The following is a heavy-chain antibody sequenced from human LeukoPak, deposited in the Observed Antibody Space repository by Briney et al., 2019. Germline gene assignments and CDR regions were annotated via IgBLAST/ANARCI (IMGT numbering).Heavy chain of an antibody. D-gene: IGHD1-26*01. CDR2: IKQDGSEK. CDR1: GFAFSSYW. Sequence: GGTLRLSCAASGFAFSSYWMSWVRQAPGKGLEWVANIKQDGSEKYYVDSVKGRFTISRDNAKNSLYLQMNSLRAEDTAVYYCARRGYHDYSGFDYWGQGTLVTVSS. CDR3: ARRGYHDYSGFDY. J-gene: IGHJ4*02. V-gene: IGHV3-7*01.